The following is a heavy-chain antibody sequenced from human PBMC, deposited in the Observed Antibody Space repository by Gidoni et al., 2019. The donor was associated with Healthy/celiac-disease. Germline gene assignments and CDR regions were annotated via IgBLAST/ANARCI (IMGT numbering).Heavy chain of an antibody. CDR1: CFTFSSYE. V-gene: IGHV3-48*03. D-gene: IGHD2-8*01. CDR3: AREGLMGLFDP. Sequence: EVQLVVSGGGLVPPGGSLSPPCAASCFTFSSYEMNWVRQAPGKGLEWVSYISSSGSTIYYADSVKGRFTISRDNAKNSLYLQMNSLRAEDTAVYYCAREGLMGLFDPWGQGTLVTVSS. CDR2: ISSSGSTI. J-gene: IGHJ5*02.